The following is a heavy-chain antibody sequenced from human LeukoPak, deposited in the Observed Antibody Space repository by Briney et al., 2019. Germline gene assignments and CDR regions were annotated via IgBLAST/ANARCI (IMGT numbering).Heavy chain of an antibody. J-gene: IGHJ4*02. CDR3: ARTAGWSYGFDY. Sequence: SETQSLTCTVSGGSISSGGYYWTWIRQYPGKGLEWIGYIYYTGATYYNPSLQSRVTISGDTSKNQFSLKLSSVTAADTAVYYCARTAGWSYGFDYWGQGTLVTVSS. CDR1: GGSISSGGYY. D-gene: IGHD5-18*01. CDR2: IYYTGAT. V-gene: IGHV4-31*03.